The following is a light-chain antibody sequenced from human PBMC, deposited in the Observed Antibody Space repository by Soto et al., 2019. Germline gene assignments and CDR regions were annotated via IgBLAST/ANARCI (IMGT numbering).Light chain of an antibody. V-gene: IGLV2-11*01. CDR2: DVS. CDR1: SSDVGGYNF. Sequence: QSALTQPRSVSGSPGQSVTISFTGTSSDVGGYNFVSWYQQFPGKAPKLIIYDVSKRPSGVPDRFSGSKSGNTASLTISGLQAEDEADYYCCSYAGTYTIWVFGGGTKLTVL. CDR3: CSYAGTYTIWV. J-gene: IGLJ3*02.